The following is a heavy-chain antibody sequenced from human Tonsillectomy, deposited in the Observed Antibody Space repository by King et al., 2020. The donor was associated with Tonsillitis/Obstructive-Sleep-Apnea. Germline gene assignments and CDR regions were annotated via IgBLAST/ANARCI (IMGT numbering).Heavy chain of an antibody. CDR2: MSHTGST. Sequence: VQLQQWGAGLLKPSETLSLTCAVYGGAFSGYCWSWIRQPPGKGLEWIGEMSHTGSTNYNPTLKSRVTISVDTAKNQFSLRLTSVTAADTATYYCARDTAWGTAPRLDYWGQGNMVTVSS. D-gene: IGHD2-21*02. CDR3: ARDTAWGTAPRLDY. CDR1: GGAFSGYC. J-gene: IGHJ4*02. V-gene: IGHV4-34*01.